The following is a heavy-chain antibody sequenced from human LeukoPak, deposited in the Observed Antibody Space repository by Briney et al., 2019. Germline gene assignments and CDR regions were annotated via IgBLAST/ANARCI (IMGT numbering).Heavy chain of an antibody. J-gene: IGHJ4*02. D-gene: IGHD2-15*01. CDR3: ARDYCSGPKCYFIDY. V-gene: IGHV3-48*04. CDR2: ITSSSTV. Sequence: GGSLRLSCAASGFTFSNYSMNWVRRAPGKGLEWVSYITSSSTVYAGSVKGRFTISRDNAKNSLFLQMNSLRAEDTAVYYCARDYCSGPKCYFIDYWGQGALVTVSS. CDR1: GFTFSNYS.